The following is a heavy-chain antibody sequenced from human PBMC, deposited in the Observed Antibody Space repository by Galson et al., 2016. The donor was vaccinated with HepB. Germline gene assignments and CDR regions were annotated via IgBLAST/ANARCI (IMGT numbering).Heavy chain of an antibody. CDR2: IIPLFGTP. CDR3: ARDETTDPASTDDGMDV. J-gene: IGHJ6*02. V-gene: IGHV1-69*13. D-gene: IGHD1/OR15-1a*01. CDR1: GGTFTTYP. Sequence: SVKVSCKASGGTFTTYPISWVRQAPGQGLEWMGGIIPLFGTPNYAQKFQGRVTLTADASASTAYMELSSLRPDDTAVYYSARDETTDPASTDDGMDVWGQGTTVTVSS.